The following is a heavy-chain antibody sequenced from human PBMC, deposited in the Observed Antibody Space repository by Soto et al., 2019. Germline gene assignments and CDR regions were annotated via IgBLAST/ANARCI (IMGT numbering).Heavy chain of an antibody. Sequence: ASVKVSCKASGYIFSSHAIYWVRQTPGQGLQWMGIINPVGGRAAYAQKFQGRVTLTRDMSTSTVYMELTSLTYDDTAVYYCARDVSGPGAAYVMDVWGQGTPVTVSS. CDR1: GYIFSSHA. CDR3: ARDVSGPGAAYVMDV. CDR2: INPVGGRA. V-gene: IGHV1-46*01. J-gene: IGHJ6*02. D-gene: IGHD2-2*01.